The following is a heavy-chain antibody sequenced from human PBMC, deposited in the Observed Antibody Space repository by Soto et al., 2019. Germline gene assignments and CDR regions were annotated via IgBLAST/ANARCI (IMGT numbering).Heavy chain of an antibody. Sequence: SETLSLTCAVYGGYFSGYYWSWIRQPPGKGLEWIGEINHSGSTNYNPSLKSRVTISVDTSKNQFSLKLSSVTAADTAVYYCARGRLRFLEWSPPYFDYWGQGTLVTVSS. J-gene: IGHJ4*02. CDR2: INHSGST. D-gene: IGHD3-3*01. CDR1: GGYFSGYY. CDR3: ARGRLRFLEWSPPYFDY. V-gene: IGHV4-34*01.